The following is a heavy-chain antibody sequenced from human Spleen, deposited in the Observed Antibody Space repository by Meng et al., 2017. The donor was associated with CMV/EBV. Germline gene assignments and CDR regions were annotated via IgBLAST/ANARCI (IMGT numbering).Heavy chain of an antibody. Sequence: SGPTLVKPTQTLTLTCTFSGFSLTTSGMCVSWVRQTPGKALEWLALIDRDDDKFYSTSLKTRLTISKDTSKNQVVLIMTNMDPVDTATYYCARIGNSDSSGHHIKYGMNVWGQGTTVTVSS. J-gene: IGHJ6*02. V-gene: IGHV2-70*20. CDR3: ARIGNSDSSGHHIKYGMNV. CDR2: IDRDDDK. CDR1: GFSLTTSGMC. D-gene: IGHD3-22*01.